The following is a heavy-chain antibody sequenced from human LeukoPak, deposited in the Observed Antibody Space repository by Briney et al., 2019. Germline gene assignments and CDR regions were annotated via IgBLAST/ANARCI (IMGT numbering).Heavy chain of an antibody. Sequence: SETLSLTCTVSGGSISSYYWSWIRQPAGKGLEWIGRIYTSGSTNYNPSLKSRVTMSVDTSKNQFSLKLSSVTAADTAVYYCARETGFGWFDSLFDYWGQGTLVTVSS. J-gene: IGHJ4*02. V-gene: IGHV4-4*07. CDR1: GGSISSYY. D-gene: IGHD3-9*01. CDR2: IYTSGST. CDR3: ARETGFGWFDSLFDY.